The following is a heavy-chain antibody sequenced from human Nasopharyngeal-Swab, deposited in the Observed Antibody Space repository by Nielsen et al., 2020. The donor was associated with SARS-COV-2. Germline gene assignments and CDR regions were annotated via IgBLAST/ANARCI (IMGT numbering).Heavy chain of an antibody. Sequence: GESLKISCAASGFTFSSYGMHWVRQAPGKGPEWVAVIWYDGSNKYYADSVKGRFTISRDNSKNTLYLQMNSLRAEDTAVYYCARGGLDSSSWYGYYFDYWGQGTLVTVSP. CDR2: IWYDGSNK. J-gene: IGHJ4*02. D-gene: IGHD6-13*01. CDR3: ARGGLDSSSWYGYYFDY. V-gene: IGHV3-33*01. CDR1: GFTFSSYG.